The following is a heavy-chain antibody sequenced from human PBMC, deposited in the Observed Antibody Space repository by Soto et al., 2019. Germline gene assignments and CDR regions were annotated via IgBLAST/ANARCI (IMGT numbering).Heavy chain of an antibody. CDR2: IYWDDDK. CDR1: GISLTTTGVG. CDR3: AHKGGRGAGMDV. V-gene: IGHV2-5*02. D-gene: IGHD2-15*01. Sequence: QITLKESGPPLVKPTQTLTLTCTVSGISLTTTGVGVAWIRQPPGKALEWLALIYWDDDKRFSPFLKSRLTITEDTSKNQVVLTMTNMDPADTATYHCAHKGGRGAGMDVWGQGTTVTVSS. J-gene: IGHJ6*02.